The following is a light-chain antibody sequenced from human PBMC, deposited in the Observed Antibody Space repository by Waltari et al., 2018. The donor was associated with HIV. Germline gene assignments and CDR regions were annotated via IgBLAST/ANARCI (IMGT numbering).Light chain of an antibody. CDR3: QARDSSTVV. J-gene: IGLJ2*01. Sequence: SYELTQPPPVSVSPGQTASITCSGDELGDRYACWYQQKPGQSPLLVIYQDTKRPSGIPERFSGSNSGNTATLTISGTQAMDEADYYCQARDSSTVVFGGGTKLTVL. V-gene: IGLV3-1*01. CDR1: ELGDRY. CDR2: QDT.